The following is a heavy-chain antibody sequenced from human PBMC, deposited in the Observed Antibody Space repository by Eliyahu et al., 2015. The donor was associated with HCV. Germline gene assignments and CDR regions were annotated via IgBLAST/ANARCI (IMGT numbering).Heavy chain of an antibody. CDR3: AKDREAARPGGYFDY. J-gene: IGHJ4*02. CDR1: GFXFDXYA. Sequence: EVQLVESGGGLVQPGRSLRLSCAASGFXFDXYAMHWVRQAPGKGLXWVSGISWNSGSIGYADSVKGRFTITRDNAKNSLYLQMNSLRAEDTALYYCAKDREAARPGGYFDYWGQGTLVTVSS. V-gene: IGHV3-9*01. CDR2: ISWNSGSI. D-gene: IGHD6-6*01.